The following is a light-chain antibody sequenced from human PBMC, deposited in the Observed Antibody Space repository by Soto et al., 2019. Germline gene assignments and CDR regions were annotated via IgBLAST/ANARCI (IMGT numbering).Light chain of an antibody. Sequence: QSVLTQPPSASGTPGQRVTISCSGSSSNIGSNTVNWYQQLPGSAPKLLMYSTNQRPSGVTDRFSGSKSGTSASLAISGLQSEDEADYYCAAWDGSLNVVLFGGGTQLTVL. CDR1: SSNIGSNT. CDR3: AAWDGSLNVVL. CDR2: STN. J-gene: IGLJ2*01. V-gene: IGLV1-44*01.